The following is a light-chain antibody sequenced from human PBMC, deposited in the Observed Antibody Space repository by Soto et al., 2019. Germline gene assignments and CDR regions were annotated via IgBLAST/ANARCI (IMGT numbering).Light chain of an antibody. V-gene: IGKV1-27*01. J-gene: IGKJ1*01. CDR2: AAS. CDR3: QKYNSAPWT. CDR1: QGISNY. Sequence: DIQMTQSPSSLSASVGDRVTITCRASQGISNYSAWYQQKPGKVPKLLIYAASTLPSGVQSRFSGSGSGTDFTLSSSILQPEDVATYYCQKYNSAPWTFGQGTKVEIK.